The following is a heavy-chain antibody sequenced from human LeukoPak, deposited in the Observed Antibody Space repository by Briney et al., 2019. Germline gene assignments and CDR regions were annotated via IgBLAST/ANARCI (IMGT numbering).Heavy chain of an antibody. CDR3: ARAQSNQMATKI. V-gene: IGHV4-39*07. CDR1: GGSISSDNYY. D-gene: IGHD5-24*01. Sequence: PSETLSLTCTVSGGSISSDNYYWGWIRQPPGKGLEWIGSIYYSGSTYYNPSLKSRVTISVDTSKNQFSLKLSSVTAADTAVYYCARAQSNQMATKIWGQGTLVTVSS. J-gene: IGHJ4*02. CDR2: IYYSGST.